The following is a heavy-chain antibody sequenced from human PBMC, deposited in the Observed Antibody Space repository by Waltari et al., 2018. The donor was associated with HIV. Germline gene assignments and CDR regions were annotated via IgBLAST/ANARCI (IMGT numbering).Heavy chain of an antibody. V-gene: IGHV1-69*02. CDR3: ASGGGNVGARND. Sequence: QVQLVQSGAEVKKPGSSVKVSCKASGGTFSSYTISWVRQAPGQGLEWRGRIIPILGIANDAQKFQGRVTITADKSTSTAYMELSSLRSEDTAVYYCASGGGNVGARNDWGQGTLVTVSS. J-gene: IGHJ4*02. CDR2: IIPILGIA. CDR1: GGTFSSYT. D-gene: IGHD1-26*01.